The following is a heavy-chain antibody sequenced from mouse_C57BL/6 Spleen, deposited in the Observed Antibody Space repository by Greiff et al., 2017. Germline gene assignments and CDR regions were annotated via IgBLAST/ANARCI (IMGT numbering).Heavy chain of an antibody. J-gene: IGHJ2*01. V-gene: IGHV1-82*01. CDR1: GYAFSSSW. CDR2: IYPGDGDT. D-gene: IGHD1-3*01. CDR3: AKSGYCKGYYFDY. Sequence: QVQLKQSGPELVKPGASVKISCKASGYAFSSSWMNWVKQRPGKGLEWIGRIYPGDGDTNYNGKFKGKATLTADKSSSTAYMQLSSLTSEDSAVYCCAKSGYCKGYYFDYWGQGTTLTVSS.